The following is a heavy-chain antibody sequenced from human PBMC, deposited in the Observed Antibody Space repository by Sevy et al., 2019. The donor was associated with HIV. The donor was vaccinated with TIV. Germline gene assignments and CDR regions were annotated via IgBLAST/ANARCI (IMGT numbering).Heavy chain of an antibody. CDR3: TSAREQQLDSFDI. D-gene: IGHD6-13*01. V-gene: IGHV4-39*01. CDR1: GASIRDSSYY. CDR2: IYSYGET. Sequence: SETLSLTCTVSGASIRDSSYYWAWIRQPPGKGLEWIGNIYSYGETYYNSSLKSRVTISVDTSKNQFSLSLTSVTAADAAIYFCTSAREQQLDSFDIWGQGTMVTVSS. J-gene: IGHJ3*02.